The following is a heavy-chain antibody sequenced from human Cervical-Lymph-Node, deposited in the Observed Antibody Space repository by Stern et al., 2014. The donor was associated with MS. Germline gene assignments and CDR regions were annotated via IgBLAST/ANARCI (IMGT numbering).Heavy chain of an antibody. CDR1: GGSISSGGYY. V-gene: IGHV4-31*03. CDR2: IYYSGST. D-gene: IGHD1-26*01. J-gene: IGHJ3*02. Sequence: QLQLQESGPGLVKPSQTLSLTCTVSGGSISSGGYYWSWIRQHPGKGLEWIGYIYYSGSTYYNPSLKSRVTISVDTSKNQFSLKLSSVTAADTAVYYCARCYGSYGSDAFDIWGQGTMVTVSS. CDR3: ARCYGSYGSDAFDI.